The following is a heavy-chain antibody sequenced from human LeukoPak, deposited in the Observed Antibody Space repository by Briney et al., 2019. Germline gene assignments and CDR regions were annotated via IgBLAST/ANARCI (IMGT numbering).Heavy chain of an antibody. CDR3: AGHHPRNTVDF. Sequence: SETLSLTCTVSGGSISTYYWSWIRQPPGKGLEWIGYIYYSGSSNYNPSLKSRVTISLDTSKNQFSLKLSSVTAADTAVYYCAGHHPRNTVDFWGQGTLVTVSS. V-gene: IGHV4-59*08. CDR1: GGSISTYY. CDR2: IYYSGSS. J-gene: IGHJ4*02. D-gene: IGHD2/OR15-2a*01.